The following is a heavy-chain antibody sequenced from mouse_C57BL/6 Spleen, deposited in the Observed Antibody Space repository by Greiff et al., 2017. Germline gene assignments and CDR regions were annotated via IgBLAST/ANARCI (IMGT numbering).Heavy chain of an antibody. Sequence: VQLQQSGAELVKPGASVKISCKASGYTFTDYYINWVKQRPGQGLEWIGKIGPGSGSTYYNEKFKGKATLTADKSSSTSFMLLSNLTSEASAVYFGARKAAQATPSWFAYWGQGTLVTVSA. D-gene: IGHD3-2*02. CDR1: GYTFTDYY. V-gene: IGHV1-77*01. J-gene: IGHJ3*01. CDR2: IGPGSGST. CDR3: ARKAAQATPSWFAY.